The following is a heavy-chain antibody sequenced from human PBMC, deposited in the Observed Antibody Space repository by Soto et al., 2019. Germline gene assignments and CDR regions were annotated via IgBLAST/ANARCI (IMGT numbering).Heavy chain of an antibody. CDR3: ARRYCSATSCLNWFDP. J-gene: IGHJ5*02. CDR1: GGSINSDDFY. CDR2: IYHNENT. D-gene: IGHD2-15*01. Sequence: NPSETLSLTCSVSGGSINSDDFYWSWIRQSPGRGLEWMGYIYHNENTYYNPSLGSRIAISIDTSKNKFSLRLSSVTAADTAVYYCARRYCSATSCLNWFDPWGQGTLVTVSS. V-gene: IGHV4-30-4*01.